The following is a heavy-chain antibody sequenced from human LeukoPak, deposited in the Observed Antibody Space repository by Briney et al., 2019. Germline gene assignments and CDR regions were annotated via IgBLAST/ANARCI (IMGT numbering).Heavy chain of an antibody. V-gene: IGHV3-7*01. J-gene: IGHJ4*02. CDR1: GFTFSNYW. CDR2: IKQDGSEK. CDR3: ARGPQLYSGYHPDY. D-gene: IGHD5-12*01. Sequence: GGSLRLSCAASGFTFSNYWMSWVRQAPGKGLEWVANIKQDGSEKYYVDSVKGRFTISRDNTKNSLYLQMNSLRAEDTAVYYCARGPQLYSGYHPDYWGQGTLVTVSS.